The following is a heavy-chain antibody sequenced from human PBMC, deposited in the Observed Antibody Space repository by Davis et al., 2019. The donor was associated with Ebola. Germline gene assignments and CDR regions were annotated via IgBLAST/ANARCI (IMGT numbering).Heavy chain of an antibody. CDR1: GGSISSYY. D-gene: IGHD2-2*01. V-gene: IGHV4-59*08. CDR3: ARHTRYCSSTSCYWTFDY. J-gene: IGHJ4*02. Sequence: SETLSLTCTVSGGSISSYYWSWIRQPPGKGLEWIGYVYYSGGTNYNPSLKSRVTISVDTSKNQFSLKLSSVTAADTAVYYCARHTRYCSSTSCYWTFDYWGQGTLVTVSS. CDR2: VYYSGGT.